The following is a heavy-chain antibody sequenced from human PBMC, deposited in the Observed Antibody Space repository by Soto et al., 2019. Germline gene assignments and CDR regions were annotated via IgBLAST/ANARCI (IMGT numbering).Heavy chain of an antibody. Sequence: EVQLVESGGGLVQPGGSLRLSCAASGFTVRSNHMTWVRQAPGKGLEWVSILYSGGSTYYADSVKGRFTISRDNAKNTLYLKMYSLRGEDTAVYYCARDFIITSGDYGLDVWGQGTTVTVSS. CDR3: ARDFIITSGDYGLDV. D-gene: IGHD3-10*01. J-gene: IGHJ6*02. V-gene: IGHV3-66*01. CDR1: GFTVRSNH. CDR2: LYSGGST.